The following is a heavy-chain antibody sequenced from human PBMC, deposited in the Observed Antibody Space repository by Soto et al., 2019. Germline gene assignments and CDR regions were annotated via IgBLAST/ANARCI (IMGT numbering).Heavy chain of an antibody. Sequence: SETLSLTCVVYSGSFSGYRWTWIRQPPERGLEWIGEITHTGGTNYNPSLKSRVTISIDSSKNQVSLTLSSVTAADTGVYYCARGPWTGMTYFDYWGQGTLVTVSS. D-gene: IGHD1-1*01. CDR1: SGSFSGYR. CDR3: ARGPWTGMTYFDY. J-gene: IGHJ4*02. CDR2: ITHTGGT. V-gene: IGHV4-34*01.